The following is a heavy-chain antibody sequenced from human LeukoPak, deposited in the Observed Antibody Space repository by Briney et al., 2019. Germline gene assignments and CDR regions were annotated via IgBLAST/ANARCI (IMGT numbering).Heavy chain of an antibody. Sequence: GASVKVSCKASGYTFTSHYMHWVRQAPGQGLEWMGIINPSGGSPGYAQKFQGRVTVTRDTSISTTYMELSRLRSDDTAVYYCARELFYSSGTKSNRVDYWGQGTLVTVSS. J-gene: IGHJ4*02. CDR2: INPSGGSP. CDR1: GYTFTSHY. D-gene: IGHD6-19*01. V-gene: IGHV1-46*01. CDR3: ARELFYSSGTKSNRVDY.